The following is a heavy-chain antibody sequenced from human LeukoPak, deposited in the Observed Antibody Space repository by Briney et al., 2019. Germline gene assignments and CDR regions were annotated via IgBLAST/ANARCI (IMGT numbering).Heavy chain of an antibody. CDR3: ARDSPDYGGKGFDY. CDR2: ISYDGSNK. CDR1: GFTFSSYA. D-gene: IGHD4-23*01. V-gene: IGHV3-30-3*01. J-gene: IGHJ4*02. Sequence: GGSLRLSCAASGFTFSSYAMHWVRQAPGKGLEGVTVISYDGSNKYYADSVKGRFTISRDNSKITLYLQMNSLRAEDTAVYYCARDSPDYGGKGFDYWGQGTLVTVSS.